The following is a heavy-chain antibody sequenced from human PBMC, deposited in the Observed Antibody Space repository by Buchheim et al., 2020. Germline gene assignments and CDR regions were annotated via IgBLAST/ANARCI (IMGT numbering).Heavy chain of an antibody. CDR3: ARSRIMITFGGVIVIDWFDP. V-gene: IGHV4-31*03. D-gene: IGHD3-16*02. CDR1: GGSISSGGYY. Sequence: QVQLQESGPGLVKPSQTLSLTCTVSGGSISSGGYYWSWIRRHPGKGLEWIGYIYYSGSTYYNPSLKSRVTISVDTSKNQFSLELSSVTAADTAVYYCARSRIMITFGGVIVIDWFDPWGQGTL. J-gene: IGHJ5*02. CDR2: IYYSGST.